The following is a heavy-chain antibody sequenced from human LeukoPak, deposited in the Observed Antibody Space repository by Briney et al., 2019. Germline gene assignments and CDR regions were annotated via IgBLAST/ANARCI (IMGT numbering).Heavy chain of an antibody. CDR2: INPNSGGT. Sequence: GASVKVSCKASGYTFTGYYMHWVRQAPGQGLEWMGWINPNSGGTNYAQKFQGRVTMTRDTSISTAYMELSRLRAEDTAVYYCAKDSGGGAAGTRMSAFDIWGQGTMVTVSS. CDR3: AKDSGGGAAGTRMSAFDI. D-gene: IGHD6-13*01. V-gene: IGHV1-2*02. CDR1: GYTFTGYY. J-gene: IGHJ3*02.